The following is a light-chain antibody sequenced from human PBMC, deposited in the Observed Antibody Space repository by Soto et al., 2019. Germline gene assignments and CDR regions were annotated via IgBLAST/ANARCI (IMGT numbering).Light chain of an antibody. CDR2: DAS. V-gene: IGKV3-11*01. J-gene: IGKJ5*01. Sequence: LVLTQSPCTLSLSPWERATLSCRASQSVSSYLAWYQQKPGQAPRLLIYDASNRATGIPARFSGSGSGTDFTLTISSLEPEDFAVYYCQQRSNWPTITFGQGTRLEIK. CDR1: QSVSSY. CDR3: QQRSNWPTIT.